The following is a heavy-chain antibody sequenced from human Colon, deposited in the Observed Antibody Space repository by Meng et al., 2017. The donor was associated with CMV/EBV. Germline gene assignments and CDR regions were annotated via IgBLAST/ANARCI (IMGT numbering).Heavy chain of an antibody. CDR1: GYTFTDYY. CDR2: INPNSGGT. D-gene: IGHD2-8*01. Sequence: ASVTVPCKTSGYTFTDYYIHWVRQAPGQGLEWMGWINPNSGGTKYGQKFQGRVTMTRDTSISTAYMELSRLRSDDTAVYFCARQSKTNGGERIASAYWGQGTLVTVSS. J-gene: IGHJ4*02. CDR3: ARQSKTNGGERIASAY. V-gene: IGHV1-2*02.